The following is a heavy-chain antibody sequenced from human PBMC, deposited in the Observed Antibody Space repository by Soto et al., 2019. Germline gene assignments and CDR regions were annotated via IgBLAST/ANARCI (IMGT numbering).Heavy chain of an antibody. J-gene: IGHJ6*02. CDR2: INPNSGGT. CDR1: GYTFTGYY. Sequence: QVQLVQSGAEVKKPGASVKVSCKASGYTFTGYYMHWVRQAPGQGLEWMGWINPNSGGTNYAQKFQGWVTMTRDTSISTAYMEMSRLRSDDTAVYYCARGGGIKDKDEEYSSSGVPLVVYYGMDVWGQGTTVTVSS. CDR3: ARGGGIKDKDEEYSSSGVPLVVYYGMDV. V-gene: IGHV1-2*04. D-gene: IGHD6-6*01.